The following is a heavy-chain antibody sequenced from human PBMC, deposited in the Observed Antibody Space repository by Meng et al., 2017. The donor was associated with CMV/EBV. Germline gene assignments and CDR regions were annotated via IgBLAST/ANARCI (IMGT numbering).Heavy chain of an antibody. Sequence: GSLRLSCTVSGGSVSSGSYYWSWIRQPPGKGLEWIGYIYYSGSTNYNPSLKSRVTISVDTSKNQFSLKLSSVTAADTAVYYCARDRGYSSSWRRGYDGMDVWGQGTTVTVSS. J-gene: IGHJ6*02. D-gene: IGHD6-13*01. CDR2: IYYSGST. CDR1: GGSVSSGSYY. V-gene: IGHV4-61*01. CDR3: ARDRGYSSSWRRGYDGMDV.